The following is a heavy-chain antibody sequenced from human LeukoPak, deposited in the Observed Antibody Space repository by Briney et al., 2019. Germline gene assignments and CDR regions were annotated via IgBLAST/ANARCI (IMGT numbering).Heavy chain of an antibody. Sequence: SETLSLTCTVSGGSITSSYWNWIRQPPGKGLEWIGYVYYSGNTNYSPPLKSRVTISVDTSKNQFSLKLSSVTAADTAVYYCARGSSWYDVWGQGTLVTVSS. D-gene: IGHD6-13*01. CDR3: ARGSSWYDV. CDR1: GGSITSSY. V-gene: IGHV4-59*01. J-gene: IGHJ5*02. CDR2: VYYSGNT.